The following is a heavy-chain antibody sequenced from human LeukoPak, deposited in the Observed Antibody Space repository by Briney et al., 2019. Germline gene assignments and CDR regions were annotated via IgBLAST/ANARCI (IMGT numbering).Heavy chain of an antibody. D-gene: IGHD6-13*01. CDR1: GYTLTELS. CDR2: FDPEDGET. Sequence: ASVKVSCKVSGYTLTELSMHWVRQAPGKGLEWMGGFDPEDGETIYAQKFQGRVTMTEDTSTDTAYMELNSLRSEDTAVYYCATGPSSSWYPDYWGQGTLVTVSS. V-gene: IGHV1-24*01. J-gene: IGHJ4*02. CDR3: ATGPSSSWYPDY.